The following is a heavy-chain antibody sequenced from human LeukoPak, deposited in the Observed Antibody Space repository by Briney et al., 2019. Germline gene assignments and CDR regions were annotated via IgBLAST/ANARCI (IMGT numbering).Heavy chain of an antibody. CDR2: INSDGSSR. CDR1: GFTFSSYW. D-gene: IGHD2-2*01. V-gene: IGHV3-74*01. CDR3: ARAYCTSTTCYLDY. J-gene: IGHJ4*02. Sequence: GGSLRLSCAATGFTFSSYWMHWVRQAPGKGLVWVSRINSDGSSRSYGDYVEGRFTISRDNAKNTLYLQMNSLRVEDTAVHYCARAYCTSTTCYLDYWGQGTLVTVSS.